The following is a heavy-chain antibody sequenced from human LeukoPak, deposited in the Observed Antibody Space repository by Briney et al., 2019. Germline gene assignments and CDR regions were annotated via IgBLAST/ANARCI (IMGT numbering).Heavy chain of an antibody. D-gene: IGHD3-3*01. J-gene: IGHJ6*03. CDR1: GFTFSSYW. CDR2: IKQDGSEK. CDR3: ARDQSYDFWSWGYYMDV. Sequence: GGSLRLSCAASGFTFSSYWMSWVRQAPGKGLEWVANIKQDGSEKYYVDSVKDRFTISRDNAKNSLYLQMNSLRAEDTAVYYCARDQSYDFWSWGYYMDVWGKGTTVTVSS. V-gene: IGHV3-7*01.